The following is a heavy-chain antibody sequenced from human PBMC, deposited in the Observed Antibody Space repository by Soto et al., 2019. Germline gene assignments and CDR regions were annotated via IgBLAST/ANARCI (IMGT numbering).Heavy chain of an antibody. J-gene: IGHJ6*02. CDR1: DGCSSSYY. CDR2: IYYSGST. V-gene: IGHV4-59*01. Sequence: SETLSLTCTVGDGCSSSYYWSCIRQPPGKGLEWIGYIYYSGSTNYNPSLKSRVTISVDTSKNQFSLKLSSVTAADTAVYYCARDSVYYYGMDVWGQGTTVTVSS. D-gene: IGHD3-10*01. CDR3: ARDSVYYYGMDV.